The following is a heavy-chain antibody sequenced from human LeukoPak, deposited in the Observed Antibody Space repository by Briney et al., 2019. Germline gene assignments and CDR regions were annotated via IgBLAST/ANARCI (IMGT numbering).Heavy chain of an antibody. D-gene: IGHD3-10*01. CDR2: IYYSGST. J-gene: IGHJ4*02. CDR3: ARLTYYYGSGTYYNPVFDY. CDR1: GGSISSSTSGWGWY. Sequence: SETLSLTCTVSGGSISSSTSGWGWYWGWIRQPPGKGLEWIGSIYYSGSTYYNPSLKGRVTISVDTSKNQFSMNLNSVTAADTAVYYCARLTYYYGSGTYYNPVFDYWGQGTLVTVSS. V-gene: IGHV4-39*07.